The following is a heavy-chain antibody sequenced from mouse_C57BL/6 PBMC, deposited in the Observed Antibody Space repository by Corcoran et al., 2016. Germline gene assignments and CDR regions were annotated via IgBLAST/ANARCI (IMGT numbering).Heavy chain of an antibody. Sequence: QSQLVQSGPELKKPGETVKISCKASGYTFTTYGMSWVKQAPGKGLKWMGWINTYSGVPTYADDFKGRFAFSLETSASTAYLQINNLKNEDTATYFCARYFDYPYYFDYWGQGTTLTVSS. V-gene: IGHV9-3*01. CDR2: INTYSGVP. D-gene: IGHD2-4*01. CDR1: GYTFTTYG. J-gene: IGHJ2*01. CDR3: ARYFDYPYYFDY.